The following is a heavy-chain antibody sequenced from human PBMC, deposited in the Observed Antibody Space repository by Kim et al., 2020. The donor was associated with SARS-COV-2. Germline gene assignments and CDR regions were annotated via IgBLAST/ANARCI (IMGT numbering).Heavy chain of an antibody. V-gene: IGHV3-53*01. J-gene: IGHJ5*02. Sequence: GGSLRLSCAASGFTVSSNYMSWVRQAPGKGLEWVSVIYSGGSTYYADSVKGRFTISRDNSKNTLYLQMNSLRAEDTAVYYCAREVLWEGFDPWGQGTLVTVSS. CDR3: AREVLWEGFDP. CDR2: IYSGGST. CDR1: GFTVSSNY. D-gene: IGHD3-10*01.